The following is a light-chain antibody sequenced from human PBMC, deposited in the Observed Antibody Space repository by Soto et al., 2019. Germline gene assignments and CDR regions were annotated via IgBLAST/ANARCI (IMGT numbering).Light chain of an antibody. CDR2: RNH. V-gene: IGLV1-47*01. CDR1: DSNIGSKY. CDR3: AAWDCSLGGPA. J-gene: IGLJ2*01. Sequence: QSVLTKPPSASATPGQRVTISCSGSDSNIGSKYVYWYQPLPGTAPKLLMYRNHQRPSGAPDRFSGSKSGTSASLANNGLRSEDEADYYCAAWDCSLGGPAFGGGTQLTVL.